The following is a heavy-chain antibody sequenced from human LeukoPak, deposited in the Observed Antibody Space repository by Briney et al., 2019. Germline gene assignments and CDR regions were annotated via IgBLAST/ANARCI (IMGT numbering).Heavy chain of an antibody. CDR3: AKGYYSSGWFGPASDI. Sequence: PGGSLRLSCAASGFTFDDYGMSWVRQAPGKGLEWVSGINWNGGSTGYADSVKGRFTISRDNAKNSLYLQMNSLRPEDMALYYCAKGYYSSGWFGPASDIWGQGTMVTVSS. D-gene: IGHD6-19*01. CDR1: GFTFDDYG. CDR2: INWNGGST. V-gene: IGHV3-20*04. J-gene: IGHJ3*02.